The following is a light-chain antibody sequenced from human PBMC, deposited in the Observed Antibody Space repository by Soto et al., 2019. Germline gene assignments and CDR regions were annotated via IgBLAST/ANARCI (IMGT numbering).Light chain of an antibody. J-gene: IGLJ3*02. CDR1: SGHSSYA. CDR2: LNSDGSH. V-gene: IGLV4-69*01. Sequence: QAVLTQSPSASASLGASAKFTCTLSSGHSSYAIAWHQQQPEKGPRYLMKLNSDGSHSKGDGIPDRFSGSSSGAERYLTISSLQSEDEADYYCQTWGTGIWVFGGGTKVTVL. CDR3: QTWGTGIWV.